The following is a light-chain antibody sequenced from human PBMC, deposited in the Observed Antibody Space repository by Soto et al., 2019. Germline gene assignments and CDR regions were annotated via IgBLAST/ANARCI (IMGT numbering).Light chain of an antibody. CDR1: QSVDNN. CDR3: QQYNDRPPIT. V-gene: IGKV3-15*01. Sequence: EIVMTQSPATLSVSPGERATLSCRASQSVDNNVAWYQQKPGQAPRLLIVGSFARATGIPASFSGSGSWSEFTLTISGLQSEDFSVYYCQQYNDRPPITFGQGTRLEIK. CDR2: GSF. J-gene: IGKJ5*01.